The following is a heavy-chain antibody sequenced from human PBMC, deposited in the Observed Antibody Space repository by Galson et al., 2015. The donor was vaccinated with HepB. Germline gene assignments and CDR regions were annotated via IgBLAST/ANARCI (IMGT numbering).Heavy chain of an antibody. CDR3: ARDPSSSWYTADDAFDI. V-gene: IGHV3-33*01. CDR2: IWYDGSNK. Sequence: SLRLSCAASGFTFSSYGMHWVRQAPGKGLEWVAVIWYDGSNKYYADSVKGRFTISRDNSKNTLYLQMNSLRAEDTAVYYCARDPSSSWYTADDAFDIWGQGTMVTVSS. CDR1: GFTFSSYG. J-gene: IGHJ3*02. D-gene: IGHD6-13*01.